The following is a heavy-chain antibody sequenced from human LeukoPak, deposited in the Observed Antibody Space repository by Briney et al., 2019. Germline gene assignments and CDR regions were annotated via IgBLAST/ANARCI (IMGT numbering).Heavy chain of an antibody. J-gene: IGHJ4*02. CDR2: IYYSGST. CDR3: ARDRSEIDY. CDR1: GGSISSYY. Sequence: KSSETLSLTCTVSGGSISSYYWSWIRQPPGKGLEWIGYIYYSGSTNYNPSLKSRVTISVDTSKNQFSLKLSSVTAADTAVYYCARDRSEIDYWGQGTLVTVSS. V-gene: IGHV4-59*01. D-gene: IGHD3-3*01.